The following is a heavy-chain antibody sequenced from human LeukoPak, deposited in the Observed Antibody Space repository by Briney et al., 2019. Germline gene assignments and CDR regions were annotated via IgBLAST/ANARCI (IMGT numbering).Heavy chain of an antibody. CDR2: INHSGST. CDR1: GGSFSGYY. V-gene: IGHV4-34*01. Sequence: SETLSLTCAVYGGSFSGYYWSWLRQPPGKGLEWIGEINHSGSTNYNPSLKSRVTISVDTSKNQFSLKLSSVTAADTAVYYCARVHVTTVVPNCFDYWGQGTLVTVSS. J-gene: IGHJ4*02. CDR3: ARVHVTTVVPNCFDY. D-gene: IGHD4-23*01.